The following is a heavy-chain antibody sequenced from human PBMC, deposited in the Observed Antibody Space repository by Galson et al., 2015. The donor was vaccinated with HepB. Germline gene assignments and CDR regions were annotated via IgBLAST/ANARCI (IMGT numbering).Heavy chain of an antibody. CDR1: GGTFSRYA. V-gene: IGHV1-69*06. CDR2: IIPLFGTT. J-gene: IGHJ4*02. CDR3: VWSSSWVDY. D-gene: IGHD6-13*01. Sequence: SGGTFSRYAISWVRQAPGQGLEWMGGIIPLFGTTNYTQKFQGRVTITSDKSTSTAYMGLSSLRFEDTAVHYCVWSSSWVDYWGQGALVSVSS.